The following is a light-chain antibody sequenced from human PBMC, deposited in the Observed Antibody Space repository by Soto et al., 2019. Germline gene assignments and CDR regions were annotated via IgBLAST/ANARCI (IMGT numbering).Light chain of an antibody. V-gene: IGLV2-8*01. CDR1: SSDIGGYNS. CDR3: SSYTDTKSLV. Sequence: QSVLTQSPSASGFPGQSVTISCTGTSSDIGGYNSVSWYQQHPGKAPKVMIYDVTKRPSGVPDRFSGSKSGNTASLTVSALQAEDEADYYCSSYTDTKSLVFGTGTKVTVL. J-gene: IGLJ1*01. CDR2: DVT.